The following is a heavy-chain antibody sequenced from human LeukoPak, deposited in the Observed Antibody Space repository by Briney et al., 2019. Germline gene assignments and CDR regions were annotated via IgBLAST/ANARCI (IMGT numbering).Heavy chain of an antibody. D-gene: IGHD1-26*01. CDR1: GGTFSSYS. CDR3: AISGAKWELRPWRD. V-gene: IGHV1-69*02. CDR2: IIPILGIA. Sequence: GASVKVSCKASGGTFSSYSINWVRQAPGQGLEWMGGIIPILGIANYAQKFQGRVTITADKSTSTAYMELSSLRSEDTAVYYCAISGAKWELRPWRDWGQGTLVTVSS. J-gene: IGHJ4*02.